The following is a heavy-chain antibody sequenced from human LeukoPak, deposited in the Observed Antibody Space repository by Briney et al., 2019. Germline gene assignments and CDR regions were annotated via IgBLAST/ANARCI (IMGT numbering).Heavy chain of an antibody. Sequence: SETLSLTCTVSGGSISSGSYYWSWIRQPAGKGLEWIGRIYTSGSTNYNPSLKSRVTISVDTSKNQFFLKLTSVTAADTAVYYCARGMGYSYGYQYWFDPWGQGTLVTVSS. CDR3: ARGMGYSYGYQYWFDP. J-gene: IGHJ5*02. V-gene: IGHV4-61*02. CDR1: GGSISSGSYY. CDR2: IYTSGST. D-gene: IGHD5-18*01.